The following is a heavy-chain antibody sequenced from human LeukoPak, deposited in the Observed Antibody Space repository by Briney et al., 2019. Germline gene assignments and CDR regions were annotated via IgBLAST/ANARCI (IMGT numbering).Heavy chain of an antibody. CDR3: AKEGAYPIITYDS. CDR1: GFSFSRYW. Sequence: GGSQTLSCAASGFSFSRYWMNWVRQAPGKGLEWVANIKGDGIEKNYVDSVKGRFSISRDNAMNSLYLQMDSLRAEDTAVYYCAKEGAYPIITYDSWGQGALVTASS. V-gene: IGHV3-7*01. J-gene: IGHJ5*01. CDR2: IKGDGIEK. D-gene: IGHD3-10*01.